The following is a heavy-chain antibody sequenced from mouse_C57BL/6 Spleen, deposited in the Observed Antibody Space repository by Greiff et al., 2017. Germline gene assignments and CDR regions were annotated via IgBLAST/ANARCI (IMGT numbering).Heavy chain of an antibody. CDR3: ARWRYSLYAMDY. Sequence: VQLQESGPELVKPGASVKISCKASGYAFSSSWMNWVKQRPGKGLEWIGRIYPGDGDTNYNGKFKGKATLTADKSSSTAYMQLSSLTSEDSAVCFCARWRYSLYAMDYWGQGTSVTVSS. J-gene: IGHJ4*01. CDR1: GYAFSSSW. V-gene: IGHV1-82*01. D-gene: IGHD2-12*01. CDR2: IYPGDGDT.